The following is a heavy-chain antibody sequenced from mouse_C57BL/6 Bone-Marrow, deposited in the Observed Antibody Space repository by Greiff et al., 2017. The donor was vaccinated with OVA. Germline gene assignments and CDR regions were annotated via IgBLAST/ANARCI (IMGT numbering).Heavy chain of an antibody. Sequence: DVLLVESGGGLVKPGGSLKLSCAASGFTFSDYGMHWVRQAPEKGLEWVAYISSGSSTIYYANTVKGRFTISRDNAKNTLFLQMTSLRSEDTDMYYCVIYDYGSSTGAMDYWGQGTSVTVSS. V-gene: IGHV5-17*01. CDR2: ISSGSSTI. D-gene: IGHD1-1*01. CDR3: VIYDYGSSTGAMDY. J-gene: IGHJ4*01. CDR1: GFTFSDYG.